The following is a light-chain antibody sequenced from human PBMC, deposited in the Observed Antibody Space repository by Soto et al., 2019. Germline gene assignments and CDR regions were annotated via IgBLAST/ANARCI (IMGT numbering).Light chain of an antibody. CDR3: QQYASPPLT. V-gene: IGKV3-20*01. J-gene: IGKJ3*01. CDR2: GAS. Sequence: EIVLTQSPGTLSLSPGDRATLSCRASQSVSSTYLGWYQQKPGQSPRLLIYGASRRATGIPDRFSGSGSGTEFTLTISSLEPEDFAVYYCQQYASPPLTFGPGTKVDIK. CDR1: QSVSSTY.